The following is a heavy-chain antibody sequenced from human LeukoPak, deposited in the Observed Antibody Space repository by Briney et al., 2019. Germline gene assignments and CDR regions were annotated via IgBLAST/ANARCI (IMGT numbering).Heavy chain of an antibody. CDR3: ATEGHDYYDSSGYYPLDY. Sequence: ASVKVSCKVSGYTLTELSMHWVRQAPGKGLEWMGGFDPEDGETICAQKFQGRVTMTEDTSTDTAYMELSSLRSEDTAVYYCATEGHDYYDSSGYYPLDYWGQGTLVTVSS. CDR1: GYTLTELS. V-gene: IGHV1-24*01. CDR2: FDPEDGET. D-gene: IGHD3-22*01. J-gene: IGHJ4*02.